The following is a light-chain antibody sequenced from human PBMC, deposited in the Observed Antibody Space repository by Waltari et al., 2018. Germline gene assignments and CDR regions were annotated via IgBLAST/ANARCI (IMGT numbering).Light chain of an antibody. J-gene: IGKJ2*03. CDR2: KAS. Sequence: DIQMTQSTSSLSASVEDKVNITCQASQSISSWLAWYQQKPGKAPKPLIYKASSLESGVPSRFSGSGSGTDFTLTISSLQPEDFATYYCQQYNSAPYSFGQGTKVEIK. CDR3: QQYNSAPYS. CDR1: QSISSW. V-gene: IGKV1-5*01.